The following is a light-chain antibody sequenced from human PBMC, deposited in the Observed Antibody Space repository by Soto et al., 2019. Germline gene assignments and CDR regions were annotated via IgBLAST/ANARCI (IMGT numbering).Light chain of an antibody. CDR1: SSDVGGYNY. CDR3: SSFAGNNNLV. CDR2: EVS. V-gene: IGLV2-8*01. J-gene: IGLJ2*01. Sequence: QSVLTQPHSASGSPGQSVTISCTGTSSDVGGYNYVSWYQQQPGKSPKLMISEVSKRPSGVPDRFSGSKSGNKASLTVSGLQAEDEGDYYCSSFAGNNNLVFGGGTKLTVL.